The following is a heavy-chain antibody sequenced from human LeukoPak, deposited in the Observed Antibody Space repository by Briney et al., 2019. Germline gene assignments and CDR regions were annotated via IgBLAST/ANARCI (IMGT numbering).Heavy chain of an antibody. V-gene: IGHV4-34*01. CDR3: ARSRDTAMPTDY. CDR1: GGSFSGYY. D-gene: IGHD5-18*01. J-gene: IGHJ4*02. Sequence: SETLSLTCAVSGGSFSGYYWSWIRQPPGKGLEWIGEINHSGSTNYNPSLTSRVTISVDTSKNQFSLKLSSVTAADTAVYYCARSRDTAMPTDYWGQGTLVTVSS. CDR2: INHSGST.